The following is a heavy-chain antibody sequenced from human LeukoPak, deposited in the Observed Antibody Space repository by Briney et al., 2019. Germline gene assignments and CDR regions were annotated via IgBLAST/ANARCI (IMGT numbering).Heavy chain of an antibody. D-gene: IGHD2-2*01. J-gene: IGHJ4*02. CDR1: GYTFSSYD. CDR3: ARSGGDGYCSTTLCRAASD. Sequence: GASVKVSCKASGYTFSSYDINWERQATGQGLEWMGWMNPNSGNTGYAQKFQGRVTMTRNTSISTAYMELSSLRSEDTAVYYCARSGGDGYCSTTLCRAASDWGQGTLVTVSS. CDR2: MNPNSGNT. V-gene: IGHV1-8*01.